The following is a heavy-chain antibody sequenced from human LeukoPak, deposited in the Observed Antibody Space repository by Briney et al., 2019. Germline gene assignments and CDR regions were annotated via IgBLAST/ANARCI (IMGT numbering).Heavy chain of an antibody. Sequence: SETLSLTCVVYGGSFSGYYWSWIRQPPGKGLEWIGEINHSGSTNYNPSLKSRVTISVDTSKNQFSLKLSSVTAADTAVYYCARDSSGIDYWGQGTLVTVSS. V-gene: IGHV4-34*01. CDR3: ARDSSGIDY. CDR2: INHSGST. D-gene: IGHD5-18*01. CDR1: GGSFSGYY. J-gene: IGHJ4*02.